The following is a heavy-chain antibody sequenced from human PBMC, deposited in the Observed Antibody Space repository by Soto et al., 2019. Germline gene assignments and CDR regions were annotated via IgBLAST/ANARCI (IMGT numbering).Heavy chain of an antibody. D-gene: IGHD6-19*01. J-gene: IGHJ3*02. Sequence: PGGSLRLSCAASGFTSSSYGMHWVRQAPGKGLEWVALITYAGSNKNYADSVKGRFTISRDNSKNTLYLQMNSLRPEDTAVYYCARSEQYQVFAFDIWGQGTMVTVSS. CDR1: GFTSSSYG. CDR3: ARSEQYQVFAFDI. CDR2: ITYAGSNK. V-gene: IGHV3-30*03.